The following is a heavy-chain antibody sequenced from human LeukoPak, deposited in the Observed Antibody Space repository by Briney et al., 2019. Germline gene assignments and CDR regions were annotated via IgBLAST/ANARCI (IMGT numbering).Heavy chain of an antibody. Sequence: PGGSLRLSCAVPGFTFSDHYMDWVRQAPGKGLEWVSVIYSGGSTYYADSVKGRFTISRDNAKNSLYLQMNSLRAEDTAVYYCAKVADYYYMDVWGKGTTVTVSS. D-gene: IGHD2-15*01. CDR1: GFTFSDHY. V-gene: IGHV3-66*01. J-gene: IGHJ6*03. CDR2: IYSGGST. CDR3: AKVADYYYMDV.